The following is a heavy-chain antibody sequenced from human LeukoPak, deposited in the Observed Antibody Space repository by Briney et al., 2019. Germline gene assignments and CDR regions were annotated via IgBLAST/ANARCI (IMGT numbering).Heavy chain of an antibody. CDR1: GGSISSSSYY. CDR2: IYYSGST. CDR3: ARLVPLDTDYGEFDY. Sequence: SETLSLTCTVSGGSISSSSYYWGWIRQPPGKGLEWIGSIYYSGSTNYNPSLKSRVTISVDTSKNQFSLKLSSVTAADTAVYYCARLVPLDTDYGEFDYWGQGTLVTVSS. J-gene: IGHJ4*02. D-gene: IGHD4-17*01. V-gene: IGHV4-39*07.